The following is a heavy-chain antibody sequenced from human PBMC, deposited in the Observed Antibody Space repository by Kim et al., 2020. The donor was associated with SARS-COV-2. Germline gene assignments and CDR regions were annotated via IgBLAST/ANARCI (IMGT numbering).Heavy chain of an antibody. Sequence: SETLSLTCTVSGGSISSSSYYWGWIRQPPGKGLEWIGSIYYSGSTYYNPSLKSRVTISVDTSKNQFSLKLSSVTAADTAVYYCARLFVDTAMQIDYWGQGTLVTVSS. J-gene: IGHJ4*02. CDR1: GGSISSSSYY. CDR3: ARLFVDTAMQIDY. V-gene: IGHV4-39*01. CDR2: IYYSGST. D-gene: IGHD5-18*01.